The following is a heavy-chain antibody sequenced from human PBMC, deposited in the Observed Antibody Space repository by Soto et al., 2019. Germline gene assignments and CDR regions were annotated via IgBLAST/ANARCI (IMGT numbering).Heavy chain of an antibody. CDR2: IVGSGGST. V-gene: IGHV3-23*01. CDR3: ARWGGYSFDY. Sequence: EVQLLESGGGLVQPGGSLRLSCAASGFTFSNNAMSWVRQAPGKGLEWVSVIVGSGGSTYYADSVKGRFTISRDNSKNTLYLQMNSLRAEDTAVYYCARWGGYSFDYWGQGTLVIVSS. CDR1: GFTFSNNA. D-gene: IGHD3-16*01. J-gene: IGHJ4*02.